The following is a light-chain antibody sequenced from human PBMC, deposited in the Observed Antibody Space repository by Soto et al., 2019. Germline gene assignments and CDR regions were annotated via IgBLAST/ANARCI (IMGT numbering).Light chain of an antibody. Sequence: QSVLTQPRSVSGSPGQSVTISCTGTSSDVGGYNYVSWYQQHPGKAPKFIIYDVNKRPSGVPDRFSGSKSGTTASLTISGLQADDEADYYCSSYTSVTTFVVFGTGTKLTVL. J-gene: IGLJ1*01. CDR1: SSDVGGYNY. CDR3: SSYTSVTTFVV. CDR2: DVN. V-gene: IGLV2-11*01.